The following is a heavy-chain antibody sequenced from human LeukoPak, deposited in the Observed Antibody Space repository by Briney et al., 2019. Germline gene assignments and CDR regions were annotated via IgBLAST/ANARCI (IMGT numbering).Heavy chain of an antibody. CDR1: GFTFSSYA. V-gene: IGHV3-53*01. J-gene: IGHJ4*02. CDR3: ARSPDGGGYFDY. Sequence: GGSLRLSCTASGFTFSSYAMTWVRLAPGKGLEWVSVIYSGGSTYYADSVKGRFTISRDNSKNTLYLQMNSLRAEDTAVYYCARSPDGGGYFDYWGQGTLGTVSS. CDR2: IYSGGST. D-gene: IGHD2-15*01.